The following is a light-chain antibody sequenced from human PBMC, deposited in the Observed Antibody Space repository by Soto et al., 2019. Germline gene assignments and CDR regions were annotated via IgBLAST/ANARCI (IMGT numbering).Light chain of an antibody. CDR2: AAY. J-gene: IGKJ4*01. Sequence: GDIFTIACRASQSISSWLAWYQQKPGKVNKLMIYAAYTLQSGVQSRFSGSGSGKDFTITISSMQTEDVENYYCQKYNSAPINFGGGHQV. CDR3: QKYNSAPIN. V-gene: IGKV1-27*01. CDR1: QSISSW.